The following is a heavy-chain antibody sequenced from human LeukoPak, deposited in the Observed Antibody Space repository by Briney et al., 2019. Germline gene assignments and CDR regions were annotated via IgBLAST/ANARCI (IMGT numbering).Heavy chain of an antibody. CDR3: ARVGQWFGELLPFDY. V-gene: IGHV3-48*03. D-gene: IGHD3-10*01. J-gene: IGHJ4*02. CDR2: ISSSGSTI. Sequence: GGSLRLSCAASGFTFRTYWMSWVRQAPGKGLEWVSYISSSGSTIYYADSVKGRFTISRDNAKNSLYLQMNSLRAEDTAVYYCARVGQWFGELLPFDYWGQGTLVTVSS. CDR1: GFTFRTYW.